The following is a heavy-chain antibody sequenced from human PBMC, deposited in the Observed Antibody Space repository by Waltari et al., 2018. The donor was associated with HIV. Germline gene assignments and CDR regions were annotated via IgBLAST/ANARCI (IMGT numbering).Heavy chain of an antibody. CDR1: GIAFDFLT. J-gene: IGHJ4*02. CDR2: ISRGSSFS. D-gene: IGHD1-1*01. V-gene: IGHV3-21*02. CDR3: VGDRTSLTTGDFDS. Sequence: ELVESGGGLFKPGQSLRLSCNASGIAFDFLTMTWVRQAPGRCLELVASISRGSSFSYYSDSFKGRISISRDNAKKSLFLQMNSLTADDTGLYFCVGDRTSLTTGDFDSWGQGVPVIVSS.